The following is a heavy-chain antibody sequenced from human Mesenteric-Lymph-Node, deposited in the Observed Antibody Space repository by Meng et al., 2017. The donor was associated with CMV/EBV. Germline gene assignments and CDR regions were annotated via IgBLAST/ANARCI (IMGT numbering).Heavy chain of an antibody. Sequence: QKFQGRVTITADESTSTAYMELSSLRSEDTAVYYCARGGDIVVVPAARSEYFQHWGQGTLVTVSS. V-gene: IGHV1-69*01. J-gene: IGHJ1*01. CDR3: ARGGDIVVVPAARSEYFQH. D-gene: IGHD2-2*01.